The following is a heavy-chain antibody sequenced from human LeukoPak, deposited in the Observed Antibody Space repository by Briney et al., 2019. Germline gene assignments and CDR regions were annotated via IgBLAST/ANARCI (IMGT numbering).Heavy chain of an antibody. CDR3: AKDEEDGRIVVVVAAPQDYGMDV. CDR2: IAGSRRSI. D-gene: IGHD2-15*01. Sequence: GGSLRLSCAASGFTFCTYIMNWVRQAPGKGLEWVSSIAGSRRSIYYADSVKGRFTISRDNSKNTLYLQMNSLRAEDTAVYYCAKDEEDGRIVVVVAAPQDYGMDVWGQGTTVTVSS. J-gene: IGHJ6*02. V-gene: IGHV3-21*01. CDR1: GFTFCTYI.